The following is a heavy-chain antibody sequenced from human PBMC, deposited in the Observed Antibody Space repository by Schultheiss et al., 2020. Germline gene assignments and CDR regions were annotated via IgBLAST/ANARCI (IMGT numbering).Heavy chain of an antibody. Sequence: GGSLRLSCAASGFTFSSYGMHWVRQAPGKGLEWVAVIWYDGSNKYYADSVKGRFTISRDNSKNTLDLQMNSLRAEDTAVYFCAKHRGYSSGWRDYWGQGSLVTVSS. CDR1: GFTFSSYG. D-gene: IGHD6-19*01. CDR2: IWYDGSNK. CDR3: AKHRGYSSGWRDY. J-gene: IGHJ4*02. V-gene: IGHV3-33*06.